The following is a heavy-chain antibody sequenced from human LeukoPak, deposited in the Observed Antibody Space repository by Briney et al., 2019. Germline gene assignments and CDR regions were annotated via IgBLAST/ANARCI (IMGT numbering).Heavy chain of an antibody. J-gene: IGHJ6*03. CDR3: AREEGLRELLGYYYYMDV. CDR1: GGSISSGGYY. CDR2: IYYSGST. Sequence: PSETLSLTCTVSGGSISSGGYYWSWIRQHPGKGLEWIGYIYYSGSTYYNPSLKSRVTISVDTSKNQFSLKLSSVTAADTAVYYCAREEGLRELLGYYYYMDVWGKGTTVTVSS. V-gene: IGHV4-31*03. D-gene: IGHD3-10*01.